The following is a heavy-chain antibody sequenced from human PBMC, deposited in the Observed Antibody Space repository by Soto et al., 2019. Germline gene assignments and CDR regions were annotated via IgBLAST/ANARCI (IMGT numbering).Heavy chain of an antibody. CDR1: GYSFTIYW. J-gene: IGHJ4*02. D-gene: IGHD5-12*01. Sequence: GESLKISCNGSGYSFTIYWIGWVRQMPGKGLEWMGIIYPGDSDTRYSPSFQGQVTISADKSISTTYLQWSSLKASDTAMYYCARHNHVDIVATIPDYWGQGTLVTVSS. CDR2: IYPGDSDT. CDR3: ARHNHVDIVATIPDY. V-gene: IGHV5-51*01.